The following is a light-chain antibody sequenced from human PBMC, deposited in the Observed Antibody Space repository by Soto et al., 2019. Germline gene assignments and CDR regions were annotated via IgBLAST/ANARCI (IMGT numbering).Light chain of an antibody. Sequence: DIQMTQSPSSLSASVGDRVTITCRASQSISTYLNWYQHKPGKAPQLLIYAASTLQSGVPSRFSASGSGTDFTLTISSLQPEDFATYYCQQSFTTPKFGQWTKVEIK. CDR3: QQSFTTPK. CDR2: AAS. CDR1: QSISTY. J-gene: IGKJ1*01. V-gene: IGKV1-39*01.